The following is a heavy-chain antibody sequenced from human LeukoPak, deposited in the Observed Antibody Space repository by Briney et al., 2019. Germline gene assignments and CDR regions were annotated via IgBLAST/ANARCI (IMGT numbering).Heavy chain of an antibody. CDR1: GYTFTSYG. Sequence: ASVKVSCTASGYTFTSYGISWVRQAPGQGLEWMGWISAYNGNTNYAQKLQGRVTMTTDTSTSTAYMELRSLRSDDTAVYYCARDWGVERENWFDPWGQGTLVTVSS. J-gene: IGHJ5*02. V-gene: IGHV1-18*01. CDR2: ISAYNGNT. D-gene: IGHD3-16*01. CDR3: ARDWGVERENWFDP.